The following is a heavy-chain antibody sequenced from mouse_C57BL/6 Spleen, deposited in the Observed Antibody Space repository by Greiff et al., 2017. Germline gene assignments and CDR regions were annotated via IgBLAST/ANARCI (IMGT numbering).Heavy chain of an antibody. CDR3: ARWGFYSNYGDFDV. CDR1: GYAFSSYW. V-gene: IGHV1-82*01. Sequence: VQLQQSGPELVKPGASVKISCKASGYAFSSYWMNWVKQRPGKGLEWIGRIYPGDGDPNYNGKFKGKATLAADQTSSTAYMQRSSLTSEDSAVYFFARWGFYSNYGDFDVWGTGTTVTVSS. J-gene: IGHJ1*03. CDR2: IYPGDGDP. D-gene: IGHD2-5*01.